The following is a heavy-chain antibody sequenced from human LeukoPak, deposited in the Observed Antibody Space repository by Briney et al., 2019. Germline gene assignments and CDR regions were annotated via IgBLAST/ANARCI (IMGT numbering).Heavy chain of an antibody. Sequence: PGGSLRLSCAASAITFSTYAMSWVRQAPGKGLEWVSVIYSGGSTYYADSVKGRFTISRDNSKNTLYLQMNSLRAEDTAVYYCATARGLQLWFDYWGQGTLVTVSS. J-gene: IGHJ4*02. CDR3: ATARGLQLWFDY. CDR2: IYSGGST. CDR1: AITFSTYA. V-gene: IGHV3-53*01. D-gene: IGHD5-18*01.